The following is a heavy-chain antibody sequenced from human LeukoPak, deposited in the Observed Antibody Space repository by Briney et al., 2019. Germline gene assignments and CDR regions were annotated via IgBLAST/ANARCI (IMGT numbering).Heavy chain of an antibody. Sequence: SETLSLTCTVSGYSISSGYYWGWIRQPPGKGLEWIGSIYHSGSTYYNPSLKSRVTISVDTSKNQFSLKLSSVTAADTAVYYCARRFPRGYKGSLDYWGQGTLVTVSS. CDR3: ARRFPRGYKGSLDY. J-gene: IGHJ4*02. D-gene: IGHD5-12*01. V-gene: IGHV4-38-2*02. CDR2: IYHSGST. CDR1: GYSISSGYY.